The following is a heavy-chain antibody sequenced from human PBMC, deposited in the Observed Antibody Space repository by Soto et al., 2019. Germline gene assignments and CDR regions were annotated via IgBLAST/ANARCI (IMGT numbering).Heavy chain of an antibody. Sequence: QVQLQQWGAGLLKPSATLSLTCAVYGGSFSGYYWTWIRQPPGTGLEWIGEINHSGSTNYNPSIKSRRNISVDTSKNQFSLKLTFVTAADTAVYYCARDKSTGLFDYWGQGTLVTVSS. CDR2: INHSGST. D-gene: IGHD2-8*02. CDR3: ARDKSTGLFDY. V-gene: IGHV4-34*01. CDR1: GGSFSGYY. J-gene: IGHJ4*02.